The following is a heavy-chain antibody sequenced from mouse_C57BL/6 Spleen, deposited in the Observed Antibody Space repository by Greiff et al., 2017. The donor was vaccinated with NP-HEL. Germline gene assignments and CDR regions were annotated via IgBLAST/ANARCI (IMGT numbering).Heavy chain of an antibody. Sequence: EVQLVESGGGLVQPGGSLKLSCAASGFTFSDYYMYWVRQTPEKRLEWVAYISNGGGSTYYPDTVKGRFTISRDNAKNTLYLQMSRLKSEDTAMYYCARHAYSFYAMDYWGQGTSVTVSS. V-gene: IGHV5-12*01. CDR3: ARHAYSFYAMDY. CDR2: ISNGGGST. D-gene: IGHD2-12*01. CDR1: GFTFSDYY. J-gene: IGHJ4*01.